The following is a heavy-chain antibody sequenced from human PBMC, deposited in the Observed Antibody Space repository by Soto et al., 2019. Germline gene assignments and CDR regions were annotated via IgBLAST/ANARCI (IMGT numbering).Heavy chain of an antibody. CDR2: IIPILSTT. CDR1: GGSSSSYT. CDR3: ASPTTLSFDY. D-gene: IGHD1-1*01. V-gene: IGHV1-69*08. J-gene: IGHJ4*02. Sequence: QVQLVQSGAEVKKPGSSVKVSCKASGGSSSSYTINWVRQAPGQGLEWMGRIIPILSTTNYAQKFQGRVTITADVSTNAAYMELSSLRPEDSAVYYCASPTTLSFDYWGQGTLVTVSS.